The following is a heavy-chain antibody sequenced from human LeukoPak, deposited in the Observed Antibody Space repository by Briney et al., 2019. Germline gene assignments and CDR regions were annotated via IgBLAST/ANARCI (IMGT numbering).Heavy chain of an antibody. D-gene: IGHD6-13*01. CDR1: GFTVSSNY. CDR3: ASASKSTSWYYFDY. V-gene: IGHV3-53*01. CDR2: IYRGGST. Sequence: GGSLRLSCAASGFTVSSNYMSWVRQAPGKGLEWVSVIYRGGSTYYADSVKGRFTISRDTSKNTLFLQMNSLRAEDTAVYYCASASKSTSWYYFDYWGQGSLVTVSS. J-gene: IGHJ4*02.